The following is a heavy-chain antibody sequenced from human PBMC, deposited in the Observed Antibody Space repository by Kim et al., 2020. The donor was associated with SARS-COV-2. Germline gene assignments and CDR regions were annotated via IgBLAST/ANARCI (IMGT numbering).Heavy chain of an antibody. CDR3: ARVLTADCSGGSCYSPYFDY. Sequence: ASVKVSCKASGYTFTSYGISWVRQAPGQGLEWMGWISAYNGNTNYAQKLQGRVTMTTDTSTSTAYMELRSLRSDDTAVYYCARVLTADCSGGSCYSPYFDYWGQGTLVTVSS. D-gene: IGHD2-15*01. V-gene: IGHV1-18*01. CDR1: GYTFTSYG. J-gene: IGHJ4*02. CDR2: ISAYNGNT.